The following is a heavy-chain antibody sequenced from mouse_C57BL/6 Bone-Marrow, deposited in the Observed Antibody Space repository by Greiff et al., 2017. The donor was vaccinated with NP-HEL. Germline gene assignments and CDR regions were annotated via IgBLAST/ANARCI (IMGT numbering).Heavy chain of an antibody. V-gene: IGHV3-6*01. J-gene: IGHJ1*03. D-gene: IGHD2-5*01. CDR2: ISYDGSN. Sequence: EVQLQQSGPGLVKPSQSLSLTCSVTGYSITSGYYWNWIRQFPGNKLEWMGYISYDGSNNYNPSLKNRISITRDTSKNQFFLKLNSVTTEDTATYYCARACYSNYVGWYFDVWGTGTTVTVSS. CDR1: GYSITSGYY. CDR3: ARACYSNYVGWYFDV.